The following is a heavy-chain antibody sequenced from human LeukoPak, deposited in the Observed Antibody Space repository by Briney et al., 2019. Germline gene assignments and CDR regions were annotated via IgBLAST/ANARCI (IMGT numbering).Heavy chain of an antibody. Sequence: GGSLRLSCAASGFTFSSYWMSWVRQAPGKGLEWVANIKQDGSEKYYVDSVKGRFTISRDNAKNSLYLQMNSLRAEDTAVYYCARGLAGIGGSCYEKWRGTNWFDPWGQGTLVTVSS. CDR3: ARGLAGIGGSCYEKWRGTNWFDP. J-gene: IGHJ5*02. CDR1: GFTFSSYW. D-gene: IGHD2-15*01. CDR2: IKQDGSEK. V-gene: IGHV3-7*01.